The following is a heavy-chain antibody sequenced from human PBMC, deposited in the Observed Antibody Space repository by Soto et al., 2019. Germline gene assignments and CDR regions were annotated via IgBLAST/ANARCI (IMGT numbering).Heavy chain of an antibody. D-gene: IGHD6-13*01. CDR2: IYHSGST. V-gene: IGHV4-30-2*01. J-gene: IGHJ1*01. Sequence: SETLSLTCAVSGGSISSGGYSWSWIRQPPGKGLEWIGYIYHSGSTYYNPSLKSRVTISVDRSKNQFSLKLSSVTAADTAVYYCARRIAAAGTKYFQHWGQGTLVTVSS. CDR1: GGSISSGGYS. CDR3: ARRIAAAGTKYFQH.